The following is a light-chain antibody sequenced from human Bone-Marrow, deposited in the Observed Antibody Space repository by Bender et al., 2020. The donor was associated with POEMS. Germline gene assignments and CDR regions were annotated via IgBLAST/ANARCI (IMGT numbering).Light chain of an antibody. V-gene: IGLV2-23*02. J-gene: IGLJ2*01. CDR1: SSDVGSYNL. CDR2: EVS. Sequence: QSALTQPASVSGSPGQSITISCTGTSSDVGSYNLVSWYQQHPGNAPKLMIYEVSKRPSGVSNRFSGSKSGNTASLTISGLQAEDEADYYCVAWDDTLNGWVFSGGTKLTVL. CDR3: VAWDDTLNGWV.